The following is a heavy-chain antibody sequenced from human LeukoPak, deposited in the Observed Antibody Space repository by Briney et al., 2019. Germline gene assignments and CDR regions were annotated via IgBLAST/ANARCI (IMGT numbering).Heavy chain of an antibody. CDR2: ISAYNGNT. Sequence: GASVKVSCKASGYTFTSYGISWVRQAPGQGLEWMGWISAYNGNTNYAQELQGRVTMTTDTSTSTAYMELRSLRSDDTAVYYCARDTYYYDSSGYYYCDYWGQGTLVIVSS. CDR3: ARDTYYYDSSGYYYCDY. CDR1: GYTFTSYG. J-gene: IGHJ4*02. D-gene: IGHD3-22*01. V-gene: IGHV1-18*01.